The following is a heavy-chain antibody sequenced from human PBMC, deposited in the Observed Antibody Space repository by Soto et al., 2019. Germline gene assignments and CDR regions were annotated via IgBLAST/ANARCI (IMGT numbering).Heavy chain of an antibody. CDR3: VRQRTTVVTQAYFDH. D-gene: IGHD2-21*02. Sequence: SETLSLTCIVSGESISSSSYYWGWIRQPPGKGLEWIGSIYYSGRTYYNPSFKSRVTISIDTPKNQFSLKLSSVTATDTAVYYCVRQRTTVVTQAYFDHWGQGALVTVSS. J-gene: IGHJ4*02. V-gene: IGHV4-39*01. CDR1: GESISSSSYY. CDR2: IYYSGRT.